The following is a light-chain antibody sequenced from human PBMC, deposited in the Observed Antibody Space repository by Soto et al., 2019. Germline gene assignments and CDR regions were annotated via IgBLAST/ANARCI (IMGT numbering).Light chain of an antibody. J-gene: IGKJ1*01. CDR2: GAS. CDR3: QKYNDFSRT. V-gene: IGKV3-15*01. Sequence: EIVVTQSPANVSWSPGEMDTTPSRASQSVSSYLAWYQQKPGQAPRLLIYGASTRATGIPARFSGSGSGTEFTLTISSLQPDDFATYYCQKYNDFSRTCGLGTTVDIK. CDR1: QSVSSY.